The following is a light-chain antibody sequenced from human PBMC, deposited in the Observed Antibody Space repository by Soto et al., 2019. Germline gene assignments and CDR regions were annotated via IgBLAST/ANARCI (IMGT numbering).Light chain of an antibody. Sequence: AIRMTQSPSSLSASTGDRVTITRRASQGISSYLAWYQQKPGKAPKLLISGAYSLESEVPSRFSGSGSGTDFTLTISSLQPEDFATYYCQQSYTTPRTFGQGTKVEIK. CDR1: QGISSY. V-gene: IGKV1-8*01. J-gene: IGKJ1*01. CDR3: QQSYTTPRT. CDR2: GAY.